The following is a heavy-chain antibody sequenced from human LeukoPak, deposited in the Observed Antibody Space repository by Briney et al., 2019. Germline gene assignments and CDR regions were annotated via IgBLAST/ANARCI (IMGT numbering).Heavy chain of an antibody. D-gene: IGHD2-2*01. CDR2: IKGRSDTI. CDR3: ASLGFCSRATCVDQ. J-gene: IGHJ5*02. CDR1: GFIFNNYG. Sequence: GGSLRLSCTASGFIFNNYGMNWVRQAPGKGLEWISYIKGRSDTIHYADSVKGRFTISRDNAKNTLYLQINSLRAEDTAVYYCASLGFCSRATCVDQWGQGTLVTVSS. V-gene: IGHV3-48*01.